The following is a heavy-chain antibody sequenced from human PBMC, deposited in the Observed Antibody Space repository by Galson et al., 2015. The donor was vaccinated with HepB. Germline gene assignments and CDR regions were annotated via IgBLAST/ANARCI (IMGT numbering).Heavy chain of an antibody. D-gene: IGHD6-19*01. Sequence: PALVKPTQTLTLTCTFSGFSLSTSGMCVSWIRQPPGKALEWLALIDWDDDKYYSTSLKTRLTISKDTSKNQVVLTMTNMDPVDTATYYCARLSRCGDSSGWFVGAIVGIFDYWGQGTLVTVSS. CDR1: GFSLSTSGMC. CDR2: IDWDDDK. J-gene: IGHJ4*02. V-gene: IGHV2-70*01. CDR3: ARLSRCGDSSGWFVGAIVGIFDY.